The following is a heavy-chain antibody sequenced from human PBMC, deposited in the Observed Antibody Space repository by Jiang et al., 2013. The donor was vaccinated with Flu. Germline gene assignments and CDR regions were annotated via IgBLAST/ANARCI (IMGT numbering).Heavy chain of an antibody. V-gene: IGHV1-3*04. CDR2: IHSGNGNT. D-gene: IGHD2-15*01. CDR3: ARDIGGGPLDY. CDR1: GYTFTSYA. J-gene: IGHJ4*02. Sequence: SGAEVKKPGASVKVSCKASGYTFTSYAVHWVRQAPGQRLEWMGWIHSGNGNTKYSQKFQGRVTISRDTSASTTYMELSSLRSEDTAVYYCARDIGGGPLDYWGQGTLGHRLL.